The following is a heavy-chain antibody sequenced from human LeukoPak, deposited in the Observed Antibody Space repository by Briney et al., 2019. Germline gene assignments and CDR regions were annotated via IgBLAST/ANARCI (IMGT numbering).Heavy chain of an antibody. D-gene: IGHD3-10*01. V-gene: IGHV3-30*02. CDR1: GFTSSSFD. Sequence: GGSLRLSCAASGFTSSSFDIHWVRQAPGKGLQWVAFIRNDGSNKYYADSVRGRFTISRDNSKNTLYLQMNSLRAEDTAMYYCAKKDGGRGEGTFDYWGQGTLVTVSS. J-gene: IGHJ4*02. CDR2: IRNDGSNK. CDR3: AKKDGGRGEGTFDY.